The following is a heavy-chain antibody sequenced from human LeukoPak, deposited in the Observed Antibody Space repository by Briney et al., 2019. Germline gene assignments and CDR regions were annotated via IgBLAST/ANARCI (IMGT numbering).Heavy chain of an antibody. CDR1: GFTFSSYS. Sequence: PGGSLRLSCAASGFTFSSYSMNWVRQAPGKGLEWVSSISSSSSYIYCADSVKGRFTISRDNAKNSLYLQMNSLRAEDTAVYYCARDSYYYGSGSYYFDYWGQGTLVTVSS. J-gene: IGHJ4*02. D-gene: IGHD3-10*01. CDR3: ARDSYYYGSGSYYFDY. CDR2: ISSSSSYI. V-gene: IGHV3-21*01.